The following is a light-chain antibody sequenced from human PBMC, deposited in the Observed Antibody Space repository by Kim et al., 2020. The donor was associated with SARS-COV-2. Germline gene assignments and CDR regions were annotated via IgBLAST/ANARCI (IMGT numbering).Light chain of an antibody. V-gene: IGKV1-39*01. J-gene: IGKJ1*01. CDR3: QQSYSTPWT. CDR2: AAS. CDR1: QSISSY. Sequence: LSASVGDRVTITCRASQSISSYLNWYQQKPGKAPKLLIYAASSLQSGVPSRFSGSGSGTDFTLTISSLQPEDFATYYCQQSYSTPWTFGQGTKVDIK.